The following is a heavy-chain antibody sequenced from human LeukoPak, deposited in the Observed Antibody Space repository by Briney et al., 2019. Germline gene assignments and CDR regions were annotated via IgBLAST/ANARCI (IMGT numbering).Heavy chain of an antibody. D-gene: IGHD3-3*01. Sequence: GASVKVSCKASGYTFTGYYMHWVRQAPGQGLEWMGWINPNSGGTNYAQKFQGRVTMTRDTSISTAYMELSRLRSDDTAVYYCARDDAYYGFPTGYNWFDPWGQGTLVTVSS. CDR1: GYTFTGYY. J-gene: IGHJ5*02. CDR2: INPNSGGT. CDR3: ARDDAYYGFPTGYNWFDP. V-gene: IGHV1-2*02.